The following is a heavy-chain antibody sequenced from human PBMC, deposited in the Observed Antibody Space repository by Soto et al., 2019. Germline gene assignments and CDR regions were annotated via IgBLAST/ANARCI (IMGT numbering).Heavy chain of an antibody. J-gene: IGHJ4*02. Sequence: GGSLRLSCAASGFTFDDYAVHWVRQAPGKGLEWVSGISWNSGSIGYADSVKGRFTISRDNAKNSLYLQMNSLRAEDTALYYCAKSVAALEWTGFDYWGQGTLVTVSS. V-gene: IGHV3-9*01. CDR2: ISWNSGSI. D-gene: IGHD6-6*01. CDR1: GFTFDDYA. CDR3: AKSVAALEWTGFDY.